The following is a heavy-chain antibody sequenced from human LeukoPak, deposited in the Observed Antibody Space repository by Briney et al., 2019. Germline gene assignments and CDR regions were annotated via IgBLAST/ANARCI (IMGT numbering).Heavy chain of an antibody. Sequence: PSETLSLTCTVSGGSISSSSYYWDWIRQPPGKGLEWIGNIHYSGRTHYNPSLQSRVTISVDTSKNQFSLNLNSVTAADTAVYYCARQRGLGSWSFDYWGQGTLVTVSS. J-gene: IGHJ4*02. V-gene: IGHV4-39*01. CDR2: IHYSGRT. D-gene: IGHD2-15*01. CDR1: GGSISSSSYY. CDR3: ARQRGLGSWSFDY.